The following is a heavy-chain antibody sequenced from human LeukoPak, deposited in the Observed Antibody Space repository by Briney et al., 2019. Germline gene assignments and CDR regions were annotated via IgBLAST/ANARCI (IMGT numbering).Heavy chain of an antibody. CDR3: ARVANSYGYV. CDR1: GGSISGYY. D-gene: IGHD5-18*01. J-gene: IGHJ4*02. Sequence: SETLSLTCTVSGGSISGYYWTWIRQPPGKGLEWIGFIYYSGSTNYNPSLKSRVTMSVDTSKNQFSLNLSSVTAADTAVYYCARVANSYGYVWGQGTLVTVSS. V-gene: IGHV4-59*01. CDR2: IYYSGST.